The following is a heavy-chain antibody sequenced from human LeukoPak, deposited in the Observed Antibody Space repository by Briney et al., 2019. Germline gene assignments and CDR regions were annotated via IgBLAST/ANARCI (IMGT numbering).Heavy chain of an antibody. CDR2: INSDGSST. CDR3: ARDSHGEMAHNPSPDAFDI. J-gene: IGHJ3*02. Sequence: PGGSLRLSCAASGFTFSSYWMHWVRQAPGKGLVWVSRINSDGSSTSYADSVKGRFTISRDNAKNTLYLQMNSLRAEDTAVYYCARDSHGEMAHNPSPDAFDIWGQGTMVTVSS. V-gene: IGHV3-74*01. CDR1: GFTFSSYW. D-gene: IGHD5-24*01.